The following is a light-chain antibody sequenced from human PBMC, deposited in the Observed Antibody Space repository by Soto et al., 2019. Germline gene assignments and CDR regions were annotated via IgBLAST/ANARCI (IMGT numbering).Light chain of an antibody. V-gene: IGLV2-14*01. CDR2: DVS. J-gene: IGLJ1*01. Sequence: QSALTQPASVSGSPGQSIAISCIGTSSDVGGYNYVSWYQQHPGKAPKLMIYDVSNRPSGVSNRFSGSKSGNTASLTISGLQAEDEADYYCSSYTSSNTLDVFGTGTKLTVL. CDR3: SSYTSSNTLDV. CDR1: SSDVGGYNY.